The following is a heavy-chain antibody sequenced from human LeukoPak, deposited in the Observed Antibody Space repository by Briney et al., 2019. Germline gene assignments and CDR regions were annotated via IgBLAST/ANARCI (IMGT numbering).Heavy chain of an antibody. CDR1: GFTSSSYW. Sequence: TGGSLRLSCAASGFTSSSYWMHWVRQAPGKGLGWVSRINSDGSSTSYADSVKGRFTISRDNAKNTLYLQMNSLRAEDTAVYYCASSGSYYNNWFDPWGQGTLVTVSS. D-gene: IGHD1-26*01. CDR2: INSDGSST. J-gene: IGHJ5*02. CDR3: ASSGSYYNNWFDP. V-gene: IGHV3-74*01.